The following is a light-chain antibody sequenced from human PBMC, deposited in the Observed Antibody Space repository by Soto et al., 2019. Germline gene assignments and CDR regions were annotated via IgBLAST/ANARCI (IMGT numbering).Light chain of an antibody. Sequence: PSGASRIISSYLAWYQQKPRHAPRRLLYDASTRGTGGPPRFSGSGSGTDFTLTIISLQDADVSAYYCYQHDSTPCTFGQGTKVDIK. CDR2: DAS. J-gene: IGKJ1*01. CDR1: RIISSY. CDR3: YQHDSTPCT. V-gene: IGKV3D-15*01.